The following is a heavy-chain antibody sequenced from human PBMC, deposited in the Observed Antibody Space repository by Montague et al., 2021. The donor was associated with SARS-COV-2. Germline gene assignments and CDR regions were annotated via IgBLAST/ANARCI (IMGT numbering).Heavy chain of an antibody. D-gene: IGHD5-12*01. CDR1: GFTFSSYA. V-gene: IGHV3-23*01. Sequence: SLRLSCAASGFTFSSYAMSWVRQAPGKGLEWVSAISGSGGSTYYADSVKGRFTISRDNSKNTPYLQMSSLRAEDTAVYYCAKDWFGYSGYDYDYWGQGTLVTVSS. CDR3: AKDWFGYSGYDYDY. CDR2: ISGSGGST. J-gene: IGHJ4*02.